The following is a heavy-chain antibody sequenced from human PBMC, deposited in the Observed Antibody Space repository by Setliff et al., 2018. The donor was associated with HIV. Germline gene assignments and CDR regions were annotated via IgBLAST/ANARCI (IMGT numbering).Heavy chain of an antibody. CDR2: IYTSGST. V-gene: IGHV4-4*07. Sequence: SETLSLTCTVSGGSISTSYWNWIRQPAGKGLEWIGRIYTSGSTNYNPSLKSRVTISIDTSRNQFSLRLTSVTAEDTAVYYCARDRHYSGLGSYGPWGPGTLVTVSS. J-gene: IGHJ5*02. CDR3: ARDRHYSGLGSYGP. D-gene: IGHD3-10*01. CDR1: GGSISTSY.